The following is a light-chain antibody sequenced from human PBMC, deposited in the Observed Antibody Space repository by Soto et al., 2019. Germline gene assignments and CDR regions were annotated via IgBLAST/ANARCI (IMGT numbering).Light chain of an antibody. J-gene: IGLJ1*01. CDR3: CSYAGSSYV. CDR2: DVN. Sequence: SALTQPRSVSGSPGQSVTISCTGTSSDVGGYNYVSWYQQHPGKAPKLMIYDVNKRPSGVPDRFSGSKSGNTASLTISGLQAEDEADYYCCSYAGSSYVFGTGTKVTVL. V-gene: IGLV2-11*01. CDR1: SSDVGGYNY.